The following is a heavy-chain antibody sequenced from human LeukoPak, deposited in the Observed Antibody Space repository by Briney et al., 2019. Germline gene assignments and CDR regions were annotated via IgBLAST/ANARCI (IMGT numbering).Heavy chain of an antibody. J-gene: IGHJ6*02. CDR2: ISVYNGNT. CDR1: GYTFTSYG. Sequence: GASVKVSCKASGYTFTSYGISWVRQAPGQGLERMGWISVYNGNTNYAQKLQGRVTMTTDTSTSTTYMEPRSLRSDDTAVYYCAGDNLWELLRPYSYYGMDVCGQGSTVTVSS. CDR3: AGDNLWELLRPYSYYGMDV. D-gene: IGHD1-26*01. V-gene: IGHV1-18*01.